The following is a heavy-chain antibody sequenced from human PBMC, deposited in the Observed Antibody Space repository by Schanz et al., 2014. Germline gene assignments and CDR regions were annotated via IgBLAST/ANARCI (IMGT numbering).Heavy chain of an antibody. CDR2: ISWNSGTI. CDR1: GFTFDKYA. D-gene: IGHD5-18*01. Sequence: EVQLVESGGGLVQPGKSLRLSCAASGFTFDKYAMHWVRQAPGKGLEWVSVISWNSGTIGYADSVKGRFTISRDNAKKSMYLQMNNLRAEDTAVYYCVRVSFADPRLYRGMDRDIDYWGQGTLVTVSS. V-gene: IGHV3-9*01. J-gene: IGHJ4*02. CDR3: VRVSFADPRLYRGMDRDIDY.